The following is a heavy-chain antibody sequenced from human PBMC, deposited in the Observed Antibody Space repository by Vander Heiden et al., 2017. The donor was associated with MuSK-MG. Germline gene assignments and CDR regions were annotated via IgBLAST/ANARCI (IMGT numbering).Heavy chain of an antibody. Sequence: QVQLVESGGGVVQPGRSLRLSCAASGFTFRRYAMHWVRQAPGKGLEWVAVISYDGSNKYYADSVKGRFTISRDNSKNTLYLQMNSLRAEDTAVYYCARASRYCSGGSCYLFDYWGQGTLVTVSS. J-gene: IGHJ4*02. CDR1: GFTFRRYA. CDR2: ISYDGSNK. CDR3: ARASRYCSGGSCYLFDY. D-gene: IGHD2-15*01. V-gene: IGHV3-30*04.